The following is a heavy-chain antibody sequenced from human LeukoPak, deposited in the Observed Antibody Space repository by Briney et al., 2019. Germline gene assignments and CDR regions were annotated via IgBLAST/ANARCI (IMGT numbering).Heavy chain of an antibody. Sequence: KASETLSLTCTVSGGSINSYYWTWIRQPPGKGLEWIGYIYYSGSTHYNPSLNSRVTISMDTSKNQFSVKLSSVTAADTAVYYCARTSRHFYGSGSNLTPWPADMDVWGQGTTVTVSS. J-gene: IGHJ6*02. CDR3: ARTSRHFYGSGSNLTPWPADMDV. D-gene: IGHD3-10*01. CDR2: IYYSGST. CDR1: GGSINSYY. V-gene: IGHV4-59*01.